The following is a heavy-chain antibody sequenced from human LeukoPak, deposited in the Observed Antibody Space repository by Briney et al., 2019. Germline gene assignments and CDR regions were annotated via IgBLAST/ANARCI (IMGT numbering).Heavy chain of an antibody. Sequence: GGSLRLSCAASGFSFSDAWMSWVRQAPGKGLEWVSAISGSGGSTYYADSVEGRFTISRDNSKNTLYLQMNSLRAEDTAVYYCAELGITMIGGVWGKGTTVTISS. J-gene: IGHJ6*04. CDR1: GFSFSDAW. CDR2: ISGSGGST. V-gene: IGHV3-23*01. CDR3: AELGITMIGGV. D-gene: IGHD3-10*02.